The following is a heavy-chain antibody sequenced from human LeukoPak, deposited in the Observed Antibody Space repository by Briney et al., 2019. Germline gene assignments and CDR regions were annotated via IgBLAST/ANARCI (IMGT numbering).Heavy chain of an antibody. D-gene: IGHD1-1*01. Sequence: RGSLRLSCAASGFTFSNYAMSWVRQAPGKGLEWVSAISGSGGSTYYADSVKGRFTISRDNSKNTLYLQMNSLRAEDTAVYYCAKDRTGTFDYWGQGTLVTVSS. CDR3: AKDRTGTFDY. J-gene: IGHJ4*02. CDR1: GFTFSNYA. V-gene: IGHV3-23*01. CDR2: ISGSGGST.